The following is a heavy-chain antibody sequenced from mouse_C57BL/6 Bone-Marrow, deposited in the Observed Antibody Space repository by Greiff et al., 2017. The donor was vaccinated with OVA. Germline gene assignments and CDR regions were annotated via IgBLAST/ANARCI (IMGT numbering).Heavy chain of an antibody. J-gene: IGHJ1*03. D-gene: IGHD2-12*01. V-gene: IGHV5-17*01. CDR3: ARGGLTTCSRYFDV. CDR2: ISSGSSTI. Sequence: EVMLVESGGGLVKPGGSLKLSCAASGFTFSDYGMHWVRQAPEKGLEWVAYISSGSSTIYYADTVKGRFTISRDNAKNTLFLQMTSLRSEDTAMYYCARGGLTTCSRYFDVWGTGTTVTVSS. CDR1: GFTFSDYG.